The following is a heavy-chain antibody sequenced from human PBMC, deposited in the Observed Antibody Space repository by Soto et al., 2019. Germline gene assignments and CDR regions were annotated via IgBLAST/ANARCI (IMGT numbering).Heavy chain of an antibody. V-gene: IGHV4-59*01. J-gene: IGHJ3*02. CDR1: GGSISSYY. CDR2: IYYSGST. Sequence: SETLSLTCTVSGGSISSYYWSWIRQPPGKGLEWIGYIYYSGSTNYNPSLKSRVTISVDTSKNQFSLKLSSVTAADTAVYYCARDLIGDYEGSDAFDIWGQGTMVTVSS. D-gene: IGHD4-17*01. CDR3: ARDLIGDYEGSDAFDI.